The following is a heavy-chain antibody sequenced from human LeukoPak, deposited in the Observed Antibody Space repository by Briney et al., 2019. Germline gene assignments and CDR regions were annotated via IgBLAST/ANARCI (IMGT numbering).Heavy chain of an antibody. D-gene: IGHD6-13*01. CDR3: ARRIAAARRPPTNWFDP. Sequence: PSETLSLTCTVSGGSISSSNYYWGWIRQPPGKGLEWIGSIYYSGSTYYNPSLKSRVTISVDTSKNQFSLKLSSVTAADTAVYYCARRIAAARRPPTNWFDPWGQGTLVTVSS. J-gene: IGHJ5*02. V-gene: IGHV4-39*01. CDR2: IYYSGST. CDR1: GGSISSSNYY.